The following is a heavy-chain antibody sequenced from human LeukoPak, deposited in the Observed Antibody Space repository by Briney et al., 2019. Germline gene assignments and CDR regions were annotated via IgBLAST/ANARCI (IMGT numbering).Heavy chain of an antibody. CDR3: ARDRIYGIAAAVGYYGMDV. J-gene: IGHJ6*02. D-gene: IGHD6-13*01. V-gene: IGHV3-66*01. CDR1: GFTVSSNY. CDR2: IYSGGST. Sequence: GGSLRLSCAASGFTVSSNYMSWVRQAPGKGLEWVSVIYSGGSTYYAGSVKGRFTISRDNSKNTLYLQMNSLRAEDTAVYYCARDRIYGIAAAVGYYGMDVWGQGTTVTVSS.